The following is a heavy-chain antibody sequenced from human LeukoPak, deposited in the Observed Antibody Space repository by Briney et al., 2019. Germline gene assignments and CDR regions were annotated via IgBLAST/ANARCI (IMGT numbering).Heavy chain of an antibody. J-gene: IGHJ5*02. V-gene: IGHV3-48*01. CDR3: ATDHYPLASYQLLDNWFDP. D-gene: IGHD2-2*01. CDR1: GFTFSSYS. CDR2: ISSSSSTI. Sequence: GGFLRLSCAASGFTFSSYSMNWVRQAPGKGLEWVSYISSSSSTIYYADSVKGRFTISRDNAKNSLYLQMNSLRAEDTAVYYCATDHYPLASYQLLDNWFDPWGQGTLVTVSS.